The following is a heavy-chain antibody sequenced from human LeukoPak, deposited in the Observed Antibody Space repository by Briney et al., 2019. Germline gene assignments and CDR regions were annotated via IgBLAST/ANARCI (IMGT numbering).Heavy chain of an antibody. CDR3: ARGRYFDL. CDR1: GFSLSIYS. CDR2: ISTNSLGM. Sequence: PGGSLRLSCAASGFSLSIYSMSWVRQAPGKGLEWLSYISTNSLGMYYADSVRGRVTISKDYDKNSLYLQMNNLRAADTAAYYCARGRYFDLWGRGTLVTVSS. J-gene: IGHJ2*01. V-gene: IGHV3-48*01.